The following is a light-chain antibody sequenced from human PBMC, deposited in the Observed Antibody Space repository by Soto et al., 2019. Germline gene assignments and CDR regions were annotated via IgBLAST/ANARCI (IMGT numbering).Light chain of an antibody. CDR3: QQSYSTTWT. CDR2: EVS. J-gene: IGKJ1*01. Sequence: DVVMTQTPLSLSVAPGQPASISCKSSQSLLHITGETFLFWYLQKPGQSPQLLIYEVSTRVSGVPDRFSGSGSGTDFTLTISSLQPEDFATYSCQQSYSTTWTFGQGTKVDI. CDR1: QSLLHITGETF. V-gene: IGKV2-29*01.